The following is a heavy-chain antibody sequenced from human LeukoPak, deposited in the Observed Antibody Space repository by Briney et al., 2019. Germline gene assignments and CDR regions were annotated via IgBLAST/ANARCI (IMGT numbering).Heavy chain of an antibody. J-gene: IGHJ6*03. CDR1: GYTFTSYY. V-gene: IGHV1-46*01. D-gene: IGHD2-2*02. Sequence: ASVNVSCKASGYTFTSYYMHWVRQAPGEELDWMGIINPSGWSTSYAQKLQGRVTMTRDMSTSTVYMELSSLRSEDTAVYYCARVAAEVVGVPGAIGFGWLRRDYYYMDVWGKGTTVIVSS. CDR3: ARVAAEVVGVPGAIGFGWLRRDYYYMDV. CDR2: INPSGWST.